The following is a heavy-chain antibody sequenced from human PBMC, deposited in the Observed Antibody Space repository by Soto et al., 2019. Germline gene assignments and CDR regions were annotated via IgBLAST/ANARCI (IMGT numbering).Heavy chain of an antibody. CDR3: AKLGQLVHYYYDGMDV. CDR2: ISGSVGST. V-gene: IGHV3-23*01. J-gene: IGHJ6*02. Sequence: GGSLRLSCAASGFTFSSYAMSWVRQAPGKGLEWVSAISGSVGSTYYADSVKGRFTISRDNSKNTLYLQMNSLRAEDTAVYYCAKLGQLVHYYYDGMDVWGQGTRVTVSS. CDR1: GFTFSSYA. D-gene: IGHD6-6*01.